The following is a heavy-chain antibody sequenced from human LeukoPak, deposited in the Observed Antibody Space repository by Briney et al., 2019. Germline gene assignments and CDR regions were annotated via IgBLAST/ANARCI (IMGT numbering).Heavy chain of an antibody. V-gene: IGHV4-61*08. CDR2: IYYSGST. CDR1: GGSVSSGDYY. D-gene: IGHD2-21*01. CDR3: ARENSALDY. Sequence: SETLSLTCSVSGGSVSSGDYYWNWIRQPPGKGLEWVGYIYYSGSTNYNPSLKSRLSISVDRSKNQFSLKLKSVTAADTAVYYCARENSALDYWGQGTLVTVSS. J-gene: IGHJ4*02.